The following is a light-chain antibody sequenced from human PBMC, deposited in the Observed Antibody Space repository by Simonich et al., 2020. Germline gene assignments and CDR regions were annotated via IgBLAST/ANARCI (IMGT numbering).Light chain of an antibody. J-gene: IGLJ2*01. CDR2: DVS. V-gene: IGLV2-14*01. CDR3: SSYTSSSTVV. Sequence: QSALTQPASVSGSPGQSITISCTGTSRDVGGYNYVSWYQQHPGKAPKLRIYDVSQRPSGVSNRFSGSKSGNTASLTISGLQAEDEADYYCSSYTSSSTVVFGGGTKLTVL. CDR1: SRDVGGYNY.